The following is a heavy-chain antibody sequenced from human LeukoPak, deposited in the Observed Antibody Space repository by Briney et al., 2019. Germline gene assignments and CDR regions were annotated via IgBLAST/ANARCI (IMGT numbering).Heavy chain of an antibody. J-gene: IGHJ4*02. CDR2: IKPDGSEK. CDR3: ARVGYSDESIDY. CDR1: RFIFSRDL. V-gene: IGHV3-7*05. D-gene: IGHD4-17*01. Sequence: PGGAPRLSCAAPRFIFSRDLITLGRQAPGERLEWVANIKPDGSEKKYVDSVKGRFTISRDNAKNSLYLQMSSLRAEDTAVYYCARVGYSDESIDYWGQGTLVTVSS.